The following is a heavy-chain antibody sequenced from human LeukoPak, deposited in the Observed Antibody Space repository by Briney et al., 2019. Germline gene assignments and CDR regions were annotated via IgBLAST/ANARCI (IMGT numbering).Heavy chain of an antibody. V-gene: IGHV4-61*02. J-gene: IGHJ4*02. CDR3: ASSVRGWLQFDY. Sequence: SETLSLTCTVSGGSISSGSYYWNWIRQPAGKGLEWIGRLYTSGSTNYNPSLKGRVTISVDTSKNQFSLKLSSVTAADTAVYYCASSVRGWLQFDYWGQGTLVTVSS. CDR1: GGSISSGSYY. D-gene: IGHD5-24*01. CDR2: LYTSGST.